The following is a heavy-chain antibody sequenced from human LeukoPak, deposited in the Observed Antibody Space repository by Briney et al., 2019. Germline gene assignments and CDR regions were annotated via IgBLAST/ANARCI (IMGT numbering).Heavy chain of an antibody. J-gene: IGHJ6*02. CDR1: GGSISTYY. D-gene: IGHD3-22*01. CDR3: ARAPRGESDAASGFYGVDV. V-gene: IGHV4-59*01. CDR2: SHYSGST. Sequence: SETLSHTCTVSGGSISTYYWTWIRQPPGKGLEWIGFSHYSGSTNYNPSLKSRVTISVDTSKNQFSLKPNSVTAADTAVYYCARAPRGESDAASGFYGVDVWGQGTTVTVSS.